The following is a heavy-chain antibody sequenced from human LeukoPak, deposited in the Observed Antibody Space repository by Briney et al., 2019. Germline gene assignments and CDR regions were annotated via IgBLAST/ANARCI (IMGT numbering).Heavy chain of an antibody. Sequence: KASETLSLTCAVYGGSFSGYYWSWIRQPPGKGLEWIGEINHSGSTNYNPSLKSRVTISVDTSKNQFSLKLSSVTAADTAVYYCASRAGSNWFDPWGQGTLVTVSS. D-gene: IGHD3-10*01. V-gene: IGHV4-34*01. J-gene: IGHJ5*02. CDR2: INHSGST. CDR3: ASRAGSNWFDP. CDR1: GGSFSGYY.